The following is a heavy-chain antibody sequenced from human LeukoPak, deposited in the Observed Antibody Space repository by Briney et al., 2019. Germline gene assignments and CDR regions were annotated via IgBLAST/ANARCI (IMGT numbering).Heavy chain of an antibody. V-gene: IGHV1-18*01. D-gene: IGHD3-22*01. Sequence: GASVKVSCKASGYTFTSYGISWVRQAPGQGLEWMGWISAYNGNTNYAQKLQGRVTMTTDTSTSTAYMELRSLRSDDTAVYYCARDVLSYYYDSSGLYYFDYWGQGTLVTVSS. CDR1: GYTFTSYG. CDR2: ISAYNGNT. J-gene: IGHJ4*02. CDR3: ARDVLSYYYDSSGLYYFDY.